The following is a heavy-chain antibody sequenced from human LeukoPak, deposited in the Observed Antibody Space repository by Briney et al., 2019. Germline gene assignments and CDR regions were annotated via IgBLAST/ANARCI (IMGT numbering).Heavy chain of an antibody. V-gene: IGHV3-30*18. Sequence: GGSLRLSCAASGFTFSSYGMHWVRQAPGKGLEWVAVISYDGSNKYYADSVKGRFTISRDNSKNTLYLQMNGLRAEDTAVYYCAKGVRYCSGGSCYSDFDYWGQGTLVTVSS. CDR3: AKGVRYCSGGSCYSDFDY. D-gene: IGHD2-15*01. CDR2: ISYDGSNK. J-gene: IGHJ4*02. CDR1: GFTFSSYG.